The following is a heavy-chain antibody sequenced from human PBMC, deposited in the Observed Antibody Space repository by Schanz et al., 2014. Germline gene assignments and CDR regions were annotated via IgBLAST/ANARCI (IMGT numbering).Heavy chain of an antibody. CDR3: ERDRRFFARDDLYYFDR. V-gene: IGHV1-18*01. CDR2: ISVYNHNK. CDR1: GYIFINSG. Sequence: EKVSCNASGYIFINSGISCLRQAPGQGLEWMGWISVYNHNKEYDQKFQGRVTMTTDASTSTAYMALTDLRSDDTDVYYWERDRRFFARDDLYYFDRGCKGTLIDV. D-gene: IGHD3-3*01. J-gene: IGHJ4*02.